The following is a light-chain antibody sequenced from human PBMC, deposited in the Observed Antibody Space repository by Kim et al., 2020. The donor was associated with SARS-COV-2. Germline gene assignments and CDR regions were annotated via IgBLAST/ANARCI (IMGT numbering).Light chain of an antibody. J-gene: IGLJ3*02. CDR3: SSYAGSNNWV. CDR2: GVS. V-gene: IGLV2-8*01. Sequence: GQLVTISCAGTRSDVGSYNYVSWYQQNPGKAPKLMIYGVSKRPSGVPDRFSGSKSGNTASLTVSGLQAEDEADYYCSSYAGSNNWVFGGGTQLTVL. CDR1: RSDVGSYNY.